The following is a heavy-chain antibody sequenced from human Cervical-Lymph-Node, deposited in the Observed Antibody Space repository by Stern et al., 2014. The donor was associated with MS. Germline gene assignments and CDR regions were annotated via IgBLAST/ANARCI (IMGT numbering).Heavy chain of an antibody. CDR3: ARSKIDCSGGSCHNWFDP. CDR2: IIPIFGTA. CDR1: GGTFSSYA. V-gene: IGHV1-69*06. J-gene: IGHJ5*02. Sequence: QVQLMQSGAEVKKPGSSVKVSCKASGGTFSSYAISWVRQAPGQGIEWMGGIIPIFGTANYDQKFPGRVTITADNSTRTAYIEMSSLRSEYTAVYYCARSKIDCSGGSCHNWFDPWGQGTLVTVSS. D-gene: IGHD2-15*01.